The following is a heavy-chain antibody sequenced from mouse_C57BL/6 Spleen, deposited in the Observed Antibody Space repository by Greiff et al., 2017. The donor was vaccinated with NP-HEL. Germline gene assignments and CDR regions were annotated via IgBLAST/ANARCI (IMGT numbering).Heavy chain of an antibody. D-gene: IGHD3-2*02. CDR3: ARESSGYVWYAMDY. J-gene: IGHJ4*01. CDR2: INPSNGGT. V-gene: IGHV1-53*01. Sequence: VQLQESGTELVKPGASVKLSCKASGYTFTSYLMHWVKQRPGHGLEWIGNINPSNGGTNYNEKFKSKAKLTVDKSSSTAYMQLSSLTSEDSAVYYWARESSGYVWYAMDYWGQGTSVTVSS. CDR1: GYTFTSYL.